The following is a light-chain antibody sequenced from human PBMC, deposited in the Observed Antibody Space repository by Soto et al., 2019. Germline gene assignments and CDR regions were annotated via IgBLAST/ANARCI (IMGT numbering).Light chain of an antibody. CDR3: QQYGGSPRT. V-gene: IGKV3-20*01. J-gene: IGKJ1*01. Sequence: EIVLTQSPGTLSLSPGEIGTLSCSASQSVSSGYLAWYQQKPGQAPRLLIYDASSRATGIPDRFSGSGSGTDFTLTISRLEPEDFAVYYCQQYGGSPRTFGQGTKV. CDR2: DAS. CDR1: QSVSSGY.